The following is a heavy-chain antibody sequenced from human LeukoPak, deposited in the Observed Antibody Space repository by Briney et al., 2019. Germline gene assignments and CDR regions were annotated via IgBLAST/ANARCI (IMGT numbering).Heavy chain of an antibody. V-gene: IGHV3-23*01. CDR2: ISGSGGST. J-gene: IGHJ4*02. Sequence: GGSLRLSCAASGFTFSSYTMSWVRQAPGKGLEWVSAISGSGGSTYYADSVKGRFTISRDNSKNTLYLQMNSLRAEDTAVYYCAKGNTDGMVATIQYFDYWGQGTLVTVSS. CDR3: AKGNTDGMVATIQYFDY. CDR1: GFTFSSYT. D-gene: IGHD5-12*01.